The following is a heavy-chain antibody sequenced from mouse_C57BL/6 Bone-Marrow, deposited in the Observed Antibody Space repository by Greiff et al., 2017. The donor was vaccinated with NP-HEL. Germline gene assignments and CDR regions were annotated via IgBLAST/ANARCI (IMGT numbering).Heavy chain of an antibody. Sequence: QVQLQQPGAELVKPGASVKLSCKASGYTFTSYWMHWVKQRPGQGLEWIGMIHPNSGSTNYTEKFKSKATLTVDKSSSTAYMQLSSLTSADSAVYYCARGRDSAWFAYWGQGTLVTVSA. CDR3: ARGRDSAWFAY. CDR2: IHPNSGST. CDR1: GYTFTSYW. J-gene: IGHJ3*01. V-gene: IGHV1-64*01.